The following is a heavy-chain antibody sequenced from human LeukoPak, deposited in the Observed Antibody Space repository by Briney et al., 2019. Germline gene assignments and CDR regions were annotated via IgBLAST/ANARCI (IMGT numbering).Heavy chain of an antibody. D-gene: IGHD3-9*01. CDR1: GYRFTRYW. V-gene: IGHV5-51*01. CDR3: ASMLRYFDWSNNWFDP. J-gene: IGHJ5*02. Sequence: GESLKISCKGSGYRFTRYWIGWVRQMPGKGLEWMGIIYPYDSDTRYSPSFQGQVTISADKSINTAYLQWSSLKASDTAMYYCASMLRYFDWSNNWFDPWGQGTLVTVSS. CDR2: IYPYDSDT.